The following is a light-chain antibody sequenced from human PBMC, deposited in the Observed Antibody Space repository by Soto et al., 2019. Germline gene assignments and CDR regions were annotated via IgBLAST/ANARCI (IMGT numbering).Light chain of an antibody. CDR3: QQYNSWPLT. Sequence: IMINKSAATLSVHTRERPTLSCRASQSVGSDLAWYQQKPGQAPRLVIYDIFTRATGVPTRISGSGSGTEFTLTISSLQSEDFAVYYCQQYNSWPLTVGGGTKVDVK. CDR2: DIF. J-gene: IGKJ4*01. CDR1: QSVGSD. V-gene: IGKV3D-15*01.